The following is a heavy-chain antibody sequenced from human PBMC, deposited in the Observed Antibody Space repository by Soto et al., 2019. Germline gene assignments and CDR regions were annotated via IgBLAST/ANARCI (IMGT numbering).Heavy chain of an antibody. CDR1: AFSFVSFA. CDR3: AKSDTFAPLAFFDY. CDR2: MSGSGGST. Sequence: GQSLSLSCPVSAFSFVSFAMGWVRQAPGKGLEWFSAMSGSGGSTYYADSVKGRFTITRDNSKNTLYLQMNSLRAEDTAVYYCAKSDTFAPLAFFDYWGQGTLVTVSS. V-gene: IGHV3-23*01. D-gene: IGHD5-18*01. J-gene: IGHJ4*02.